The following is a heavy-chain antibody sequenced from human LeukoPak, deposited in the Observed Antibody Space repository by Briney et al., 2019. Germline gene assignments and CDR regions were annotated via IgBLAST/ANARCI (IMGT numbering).Heavy chain of an antibody. Sequence: PGESLRLSCAASGITFSTFRMNWVRQAPGKGLEWVSSIGSNGRSIYFADSVKGRFTISRDNAKNSLYLQMNNLRAEDTAVYYCARDYYEGGGYFDYWGQGALVTVSS. D-gene: IGHD3-22*01. CDR3: ARDYYEGGGYFDY. V-gene: IGHV3-21*01. CDR2: IGSNGRSI. CDR1: GITFSTFR. J-gene: IGHJ4*02.